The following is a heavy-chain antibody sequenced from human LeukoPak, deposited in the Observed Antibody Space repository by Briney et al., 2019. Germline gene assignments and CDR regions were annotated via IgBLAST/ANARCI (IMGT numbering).Heavy chain of an antibody. Sequence: SVAVSCTASGGTFSSYAIIWVRQAPGQGLEWMGGIILIFGTANYAQKFQGRVTITADESTSTAYMELSGLRSEDTAVYYCARPYTHGYYYYGMDVWGQGTTVTVSS. CDR2: IILIFGTA. D-gene: IGHD4-11*01. J-gene: IGHJ6*02. CDR3: ARPYTHGYYYYGMDV. CDR1: GGTFSSYA. V-gene: IGHV1-69*13.